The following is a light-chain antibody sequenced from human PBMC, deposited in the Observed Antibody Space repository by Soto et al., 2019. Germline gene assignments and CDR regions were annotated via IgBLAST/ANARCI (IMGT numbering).Light chain of an antibody. CDR2: LGS. Sequence: DIVMTQSPPSLPFSAVDPACSSWRSSQIFLHSNGDNYLDWYVQKAGQSPQLLIFLGSYRASGVPDRFSGSGSGTDFTLKISRVEAEDVGVYYCQRDYNNIRTFGQGTK. CDR3: QRDYNNIRT. V-gene: IGKV2-28*01. J-gene: IGKJ1*01. CDR1: QIFLHSNGDNY.